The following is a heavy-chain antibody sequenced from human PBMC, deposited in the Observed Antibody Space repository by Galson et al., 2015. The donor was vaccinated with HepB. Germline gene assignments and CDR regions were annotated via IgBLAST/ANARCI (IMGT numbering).Heavy chain of an antibody. CDR1: GYTFTSYG. D-gene: IGHD4-17*01. Sequence: SVKVSCKASGYTFTSYGISWVRQAPGQGLERMGWIKVNSGNPNYAQKFQGRVTMTTDTSTSTAYMELRSLRYDDTAVYYCARGGYGDYLCDYWGQGTPVTVSS. J-gene: IGHJ4*02. CDR2: IKVNSGNP. V-gene: IGHV1-18*01. CDR3: ARGGYGDYLCDY.